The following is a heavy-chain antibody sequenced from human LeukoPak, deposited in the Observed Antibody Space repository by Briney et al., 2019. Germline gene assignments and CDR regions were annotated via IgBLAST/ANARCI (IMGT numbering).Heavy chain of an antibody. CDR1: GGSISTTNW. Sequence: SETLSLTCGVSGGSISTTNWWTWVRQHPGEGLEWIGEVHLSGRTHYNPSLESRVTMSVDMSENHISLRLTSVTAADTAVYYCAREGGPYRPLDYSGQGTLVTVSS. CDR3: AREGGPYRPLDY. V-gene: IGHV4-4*02. J-gene: IGHJ4*02. CDR2: VHLSGRT.